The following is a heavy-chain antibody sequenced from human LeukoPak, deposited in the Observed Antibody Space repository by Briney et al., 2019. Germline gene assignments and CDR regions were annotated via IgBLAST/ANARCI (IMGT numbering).Heavy chain of an antibody. J-gene: IGHJ3*02. Sequence: GESLRLSCAASGFTFSAYAMTWVRQAPGKGLEWVSSISGTGDITYYADSVEGLFTISRDNDKNSLYLQMNSLRAEDTAVYYCARDSGYPRAHGFDIWGQGTMVTVSS. D-gene: IGHD3-22*01. CDR2: ISGTGDIT. CDR3: ARDSGYPRAHGFDI. CDR1: GFTFSAYA. V-gene: IGHV3-23*01.